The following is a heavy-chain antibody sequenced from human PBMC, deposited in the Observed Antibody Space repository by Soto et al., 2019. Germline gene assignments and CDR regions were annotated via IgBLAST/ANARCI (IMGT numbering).Heavy chain of an antibody. Sequence: SETLSLTCAVSGGSISSGGYSWSWIRQPPGKGLEWIGYIYHSGSTYYNPSLKSRVTISVDRSKNQFSLKLSSVTAADTAVYYCAARPLAVAGIFDYWGQGTLVTVSS. CDR1: GGSISSGGYS. J-gene: IGHJ4*02. D-gene: IGHD6-19*01. V-gene: IGHV4-30-2*01. CDR2: IYHSGST. CDR3: AARPLAVAGIFDY.